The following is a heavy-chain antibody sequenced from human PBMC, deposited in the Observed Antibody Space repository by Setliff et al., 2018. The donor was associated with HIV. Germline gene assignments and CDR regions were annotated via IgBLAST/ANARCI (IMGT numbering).Heavy chain of an antibody. CDR3: AKTQTVITVYGPFDS. D-gene: IGHD4-4*01. Sequence: PGGSLRLSCAASGFSFRSYAVSWVRQAPGTGLEWVSVISGSGDITYYRESVKGRFTVSRDNSNNTVYLQMTSLRSEETAMYYCAKTQTVITVYGPFDSWGQGTPVTVSS. CDR1: GFSFRSYA. CDR2: ISGSGDIT. V-gene: IGHV3-23*01. J-gene: IGHJ4*02.